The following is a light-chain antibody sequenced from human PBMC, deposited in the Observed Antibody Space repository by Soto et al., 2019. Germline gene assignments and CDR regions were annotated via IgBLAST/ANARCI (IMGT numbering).Light chain of an antibody. V-gene: IGKV1-12*01. Sequence: SSVSSSVGDRVTLTVRASQGISSWLAWYQQKPGKAPKLLIYDVSSLESGVPSRFSGSGSGTEFTLTISSLQPDDSATYYCQQYNILWTFGQGTKVDIK. CDR2: DVS. J-gene: IGKJ1*01. CDR1: QGISSW. CDR3: QQYNILWT.